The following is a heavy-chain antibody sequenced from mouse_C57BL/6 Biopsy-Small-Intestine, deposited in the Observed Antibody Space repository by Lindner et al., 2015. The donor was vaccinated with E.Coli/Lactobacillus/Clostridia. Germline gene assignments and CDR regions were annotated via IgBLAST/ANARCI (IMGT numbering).Heavy chain of an antibody. CDR1: GYSFTGYY. D-gene: IGHD3-2*02. V-gene: IGHV1-31*01. CDR2: ISPNNGLS. J-gene: IGHJ2*01. Sequence: VQLQESGPELVKPGASVKISCKASGYSFTGYYMHWVKQSHGNILDWFGYISPNNGLSSYNQRFKGKATLTIDKSSSTAFMELRSLTSEDSAVYYCARSEGSSGFFDYWGQGTTLTVSS. CDR3: ARSEGSSGFFDY.